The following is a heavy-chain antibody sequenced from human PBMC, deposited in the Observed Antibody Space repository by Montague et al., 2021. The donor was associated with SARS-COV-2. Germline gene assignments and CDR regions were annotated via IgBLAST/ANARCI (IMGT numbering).Heavy chain of an antibody. J-gene: IGHJ4*02. Sequence: TLSLTCTVSGGSISSGSYYWSWIRQPAGKGLEWIGHIYTSGTTDYXXXLKSRVTISVNTSKNQFSLKLTSVTAADTAVYYCARAHSGSWAHLDNWGQGSLVTVSS. D-gene: IGHD5-12*01. CDR1: GGSISSGSYY. CDR2: IYTSGTT. CDR3: ARAHSGSWAHLDN. V-gene: IGHV4-61*09.